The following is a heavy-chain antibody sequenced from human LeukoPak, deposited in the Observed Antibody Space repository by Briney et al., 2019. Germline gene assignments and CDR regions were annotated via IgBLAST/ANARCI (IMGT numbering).Heavy chain of an antibody. J-gene: IGHJ4*02. V-gene: IGHV3-23*01. CDR1: GFTFNNYA. CDR2: ISGTGGST. D-gene: IGHD6-13*01. Sequence: PGGSRRLSCAASGFTFNNYAMSWVRQAPGKGLEWVSAISGTGGSTYYADSVKGRFTISRDNSKNTLYLQMNSLRAEDTAVYYCVTRPPKSSSWYRGHFDCWGQGTLVTVSS. CDR3: VTRPPKSSSWYRGHFDC.